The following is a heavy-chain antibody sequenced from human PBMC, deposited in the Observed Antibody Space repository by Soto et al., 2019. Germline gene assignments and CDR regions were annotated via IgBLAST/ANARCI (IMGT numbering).Heavy chain of an antibody. V-gene: IGHV3-23*01. J-gene: IGHJ4*02. CDR1: GFTFSSYA. Sequence: GGSLRLSCAASGFTFSSYAMTWVRQAPGKGLEWVSAISGGGDSIYYADSVKGRFTISRDQSKNTLYLQMHSLRAEDTAVYFCAKAGANGAARYYFDYWGQGTLVTVSS. D-gene: IGHD1-26*01. CDR3: AKAGANGAARYYFDY. CDR2: ISGGGDSI.